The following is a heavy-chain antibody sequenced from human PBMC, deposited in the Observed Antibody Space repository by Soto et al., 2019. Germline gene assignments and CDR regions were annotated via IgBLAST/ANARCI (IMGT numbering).Heavy chain of an antibody. CDR2: IYKSTTT. Sequence: SETLSLTCSVSGDSISTVDYFWAWIRQPPGQALEYIGYIYKSTTTYYNPSFESRVAISLDTSKSQFSLNVTSVTAADTAVYFCARGRYCLTGRCLPNWFDSWGQGTLVTVSS. CDR1: GDSISTVDYF. V-gene: IGHV4-30-4*01. D-gene: IGHD2-15*01. J-gene: IGHJ5*01. CDR3: ARGRYCLTGRCLPNWFDS.